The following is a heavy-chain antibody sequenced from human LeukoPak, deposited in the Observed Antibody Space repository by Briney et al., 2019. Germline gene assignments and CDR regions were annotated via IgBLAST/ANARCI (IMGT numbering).Heavy chain of an antibody. CDR1: GYSFTSYW. J-gene: IGHJ6*03. CDR3: ARIVVVPAAPEYYYYYMDV. Sequence: GESLKISCKGSGYSFTSYWIGWVRQLPGKGLEWMGSIYPGDSDTGYSPSFQGQATISADKSISTAYLQWSSLKASGTAMYYCARIVVVPAAPEYYYYYMDVWGKGTTATVSS. CDR2: IYPGDSDT. D-gene: IGHD2-2*01. V-gene: IGHV5-51*01.